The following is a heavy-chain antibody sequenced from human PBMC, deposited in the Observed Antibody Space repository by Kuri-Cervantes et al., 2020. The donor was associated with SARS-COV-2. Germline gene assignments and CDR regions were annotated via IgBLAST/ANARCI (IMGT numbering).Heavy chain of an antibody. Sequence: SETLSLTCTVSGGSISSTSYYWGWVRQPPGKGLEWIGNIYYSGSTYYNPSLKSRVTISVDTSKNQFSLKLSSVTAADTAVYYCARQGTIVVVPAALKTYFDYWGQGTLVTVSS. CDR3: ARQGTIVVVPAALKTYFDY. CDR1: GGSISSTSYY. CDR2: IYYSGST. D-gene: IGHD2-2*01. J-gene: IGHJ4*02. V-gene: IGHV4-39*01.